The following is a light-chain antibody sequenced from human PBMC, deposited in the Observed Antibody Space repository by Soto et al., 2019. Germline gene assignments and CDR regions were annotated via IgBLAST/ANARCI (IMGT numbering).Light chain of an antibody. Sequence: AIRMTQSPSSLSASTGDRVTITCRASQGISSYLAWYQQKPGKAPKLLIYAASTLQSGVPSRFSGSGSGTEFTLPLHCLQSEDFANYYCQQYYSYPPYTFGQGTKLEIK. V-gene: IGKV1-8*01. CDR3: QQYYSYPPYT. CDR1: QGISSY. J-gene: IGKJ2*01. CDR2: AAS.